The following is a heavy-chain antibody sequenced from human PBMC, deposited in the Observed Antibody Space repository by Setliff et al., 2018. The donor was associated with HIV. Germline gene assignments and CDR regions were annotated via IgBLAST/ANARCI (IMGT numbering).Heavy chain of an antibody. CDR3: ARDGAVATWGDYYYYMDV. J-gene: IGHJ6*03. D-gene: IGHD5-12*01. CDR2: ISGNDGST. Sequence: GGSLRLSCAASGFTFDDYAMHWVRQAPGKGLEWVSSISGNDGSTNYGDSVKGRFTISRDNSKNTLYLQMNSLRPEDTAGYYCARDGAVATWGDYYYYMDVWGKGTTVTVSS. CDR1: GFTFDDYA. V-gene: IGHV3-23*01.